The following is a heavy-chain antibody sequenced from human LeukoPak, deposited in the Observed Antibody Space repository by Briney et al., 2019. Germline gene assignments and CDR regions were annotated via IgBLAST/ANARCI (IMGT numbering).Heavy chain of an antibody. CDR3: ARAQDTMVRGEWGNWFDP. CDR2: IIPIFGTA. V-gene: IGHV1-69*13. D-gene: IGHD3-10*01. J-gene: IGHJ5*02. CDR1: GGTFSSYA. Sequence: GASVKVSFKASGGTFSSYAISWVRQAPGQGLEWMGGIIPIFGTANYAQKFQGRVTITADESTSTAYMELSSLRSEDTAVYYCARAQDTMVRGEWGNWFDPWGQGTLVTVSS.